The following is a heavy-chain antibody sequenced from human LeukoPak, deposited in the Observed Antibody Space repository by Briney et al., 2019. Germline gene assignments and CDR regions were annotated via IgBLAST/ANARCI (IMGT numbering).Heavy chain of an antibody. CDR3: AGLSSRRSGLFDY. D-gene: IGHD5-12*01. V-gene: IGHV4-59*08. CDR2: IYYSGST. J-gene: IGHJ4*02. CDR1: GGSISSYY. Sequence: SETLSLTCTVSGGSISSYYWSWIRQPPGKGLEWIGYIYYSGSTNYNPSLKSRVTMSVDTSKNQFSLRLSSVTAADTAVYYCAGLSSRRSGLFDYWGQGTLVTVSS.